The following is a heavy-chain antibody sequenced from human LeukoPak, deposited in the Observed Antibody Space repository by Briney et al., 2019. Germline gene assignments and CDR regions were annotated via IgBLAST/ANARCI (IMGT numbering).Heavy chain of an antibody. CDR2: ISYDGSNK. D-gene: IGHD3-22*01. CDR1: GFTFSSYG. CDR3: AKRGSSGSVFGFDP. J-gene: IGHJ5*02. V-gene: IGHV3-30*18. Sequence: GGSLRLSCAASGFTFSSYGMHWVRQAPGKGLEWVAVISYDGSNKYYADSVKGRFTISRDNSKNTLYLQMNSLRAEDTAVYYCAKRGSSGSVFGFDPWGQGTLVTVSS.